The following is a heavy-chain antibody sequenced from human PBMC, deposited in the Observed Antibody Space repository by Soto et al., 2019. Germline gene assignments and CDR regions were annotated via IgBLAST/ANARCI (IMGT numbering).Heavy chain of an antibody. CDR1: GYTLTELS. D-gene: IGHD3-16*01. Sequence: ASVKVSCKVSGYTLTELSMHWVRQAPGKGLEWMGGFDPEDGETIYAQKFQGRVTMTEDTSTDTAYMELSSLRSEDTAVYYCATGFPSGGGVIRPNPGLDYWGQGTLVTVSS. CDR2: FDPEDGET. V-gene: IGHV1-24*01. CDR3: ATGFPSGGGVIRPNPGLDY. J-gene: IGHJ4*02.